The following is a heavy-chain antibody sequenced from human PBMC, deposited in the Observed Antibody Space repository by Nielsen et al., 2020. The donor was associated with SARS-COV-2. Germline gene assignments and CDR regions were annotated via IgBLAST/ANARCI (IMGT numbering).Heavy chain of an antibody. CDR3: ARDPYYYDSSGYLGGMGY. V-gene: IGHV3-48*03. CDR2: ISSSGSTI. D-gene: IGHD3-22*01. J-gene: IGHJ4*02. Sequence: GESLKISCAASGFTFSSYEMNWVRQAPGKGLEWVSYISSSGSTIYYADSVKGRFTISRDNAKNSLYLQMNSLRAEDTAVYYCARDPYYYDSSGYLGGMGYWGQGTLVTVYS. CDR1: GFTFSSYE.